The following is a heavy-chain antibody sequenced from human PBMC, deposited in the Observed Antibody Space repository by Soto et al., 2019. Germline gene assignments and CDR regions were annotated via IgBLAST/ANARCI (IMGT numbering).Heavy chain of an antibody. CDR3: ARYSSSLSDAFDI. V-gene: IGHV3-23*01. J-gene: IGHJ3*02. Sequence: PGGSXRLSCAASGFTFSSYAMSWVRQAPGKGLEWVSAISGSGGSTYYADSVKGRFTISRDNSKNTLYLQMNSLRAEDTAVYYCARYSSSLSDAFDIWGQGTMVTVSS. CDR1: GFTFSSYA. D-gene: IGHD6-13*01. CDR2: ISGSGGST.